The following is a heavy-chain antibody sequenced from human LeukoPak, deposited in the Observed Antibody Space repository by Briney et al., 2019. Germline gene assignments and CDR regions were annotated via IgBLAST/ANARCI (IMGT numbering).Heavy chain of an antibody. CDR1: GGSISSYY. Sequence: SETLSLTCTVSGGSISSYYWSWIRQPPGKGLEWIGRIYTSGSTNYNYNPSLKSRVTMSVDTSKNQFSLKLSSVTAADTAVYYCARDPNSALWGQGTLVTVSS. J-gene: IGHJ4*02. D-gene: IGHD2-21*01. CDR2: IYTSGST. CDR3: ARDPNSAL. V-gene: IGHV4-4*07.